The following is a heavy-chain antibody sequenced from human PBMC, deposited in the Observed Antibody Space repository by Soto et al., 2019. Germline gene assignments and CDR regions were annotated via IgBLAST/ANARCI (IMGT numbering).Heavy chain of an antibody. CDR1: GFTFSSYG. D-gene: IGHD6-19*01. CDR3: GGISVGS. Sequence: EVQLLESGEGLVQPGGSLRLSCAASGFTFSSYGLNWVRQAPGKGLEWVSVISESGGSTYYADSVKGRFTISRDNSKNPLSLQMSSLRAEDTAVYYCGGISVGSWGQGTLVTVSS. CDR2: ISESGGST. J-gene: IGHJ5*02. V-gene: IGHV3-23*01.